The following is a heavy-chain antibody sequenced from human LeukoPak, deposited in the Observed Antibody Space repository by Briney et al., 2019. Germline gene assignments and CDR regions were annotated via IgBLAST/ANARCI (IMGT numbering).Heavy chain of an antibody. D-gene: IGHD5-18*01. V-gene: IGHV4-61*02. CDR1: GGSISSGSYY. CDR3: ASVGYIYGYSYFDY. CDR2: IYTSGRT. J-gene: IGHJ4*02. Sequence: SQTLSLTCTVSGGSISSGSYYWSWIRQPAGKGLEWIGRIYTSGRTNYNPSLKSRVTISVDTSKNQFSLKLSSVTAADTAVYYCASVGYIYGYSYFDYWGQGTLVTVSS.